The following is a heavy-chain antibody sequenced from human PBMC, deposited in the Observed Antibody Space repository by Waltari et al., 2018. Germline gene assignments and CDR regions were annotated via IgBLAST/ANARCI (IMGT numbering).Heavy chain of an antibody. J-gene: IGHJ5*02. Sequence: QLQLQESGPGLVKPSETLSLTCTVSGGSISSSSYYWGWIRQPPGKGLEWIGSIYYSGSTYYNPSLKSRVTISVDTSKNQFSLKLSSVTAADTAVYYCARVPTGTASNWFDPWGQGTLVTVSS. D-gene: IGHD1-1*01. CDR3: ARVPTGTASNWFDP. V-gene: IGHV4-39*07. CDR2: IYYSGST. CDR1: GGSISSSSYY.